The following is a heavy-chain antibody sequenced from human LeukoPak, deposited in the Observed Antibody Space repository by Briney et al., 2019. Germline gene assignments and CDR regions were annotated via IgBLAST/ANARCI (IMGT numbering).Heavy chain of an antibody. CDR3: ARDSLMYYYDSSGPTDY. CDR2: IKQDGSEK. CDR1: GFTFSSYW. V-gene: IGHV3-7*01. D-gene: IGHD3-22*01. J-gene: IGHJ4*02. Sequence: GGSLRLSCAASGFTFSSYWMSWVRQAPGKGLEWVANIKQDGSEKYYVDSVKGRFTISRDNAKNSLYLQMNSLRAEDTAVYYCARDSLMYYYDSSGPTDYWGQGTLVTVSS.